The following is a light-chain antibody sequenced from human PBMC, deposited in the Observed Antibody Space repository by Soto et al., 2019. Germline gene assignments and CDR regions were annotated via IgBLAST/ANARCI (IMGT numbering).Light chain of an antibody. CDR1: SSNIGAGYD. J-gene: IGLJ1*01. V-gene: IGLV1-40*01. CDR2: GNK. Sequence: QCVLTQPPSVSGAPGQTVTISCTGSSSNIGAGYDVHWYQQLPGTAPKLLIYGNKNRPPGVPDRFSGSRSDTSASLAITGLQADDEADYYCQSYDTGLSGSRVFGSGTKVTVL. CDR3: QSYDTGLSGSRV.